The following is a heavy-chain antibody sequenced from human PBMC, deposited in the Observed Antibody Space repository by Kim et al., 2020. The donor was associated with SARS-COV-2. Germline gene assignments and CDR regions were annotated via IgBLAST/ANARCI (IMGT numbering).Heavy chain of an antibody. CDR2: IYHSGST. J-gene: IGHJ3*02. V-gene: IGHV4-30-2*01. D-gene: IGHD2-15*01. CDR3: ARAESGGGAAFDN. Sequence: SETLSLTCAVSGDSISSAGYSWNWVRQPPGKGLEWIGYIYHSGSTYSNPSLKSRVTISVDRSKNQFSLNLSSVTAADTAVYYCARAESGGGAAFDNWGEGRMVTVSS. CDR1: GDSISSAGYS.